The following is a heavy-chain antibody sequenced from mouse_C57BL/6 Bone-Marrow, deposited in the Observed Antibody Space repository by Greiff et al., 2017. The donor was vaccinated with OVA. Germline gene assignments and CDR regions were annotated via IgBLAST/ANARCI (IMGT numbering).Heavy chain of an antibody. CDR3: TRGYSNYYAMDY. Sequence: QVQLQQSGAELVRPGASVTLSCKASGYTFTDYAMHWVKQTPVHGLEWIGAIDPETGGTAYTHKFKGKAILTADKSSSTAYMELRSLTSEDSAVYYCTRGYSNYYAMDYWGQGTSVTVSS. D-gene: IGHD2-5*01. CDR2: IDPETGGT. J-gene: IGHJ4*01. V-gene: IGHV1-15*01. CDR1: GYTFTDYA.